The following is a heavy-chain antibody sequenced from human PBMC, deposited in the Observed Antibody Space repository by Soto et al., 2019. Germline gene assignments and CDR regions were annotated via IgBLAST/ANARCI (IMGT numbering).Heavy chain of an antibody. Sequence: HVQLQESGPGLVKPSQTVSLTCSVSGGSIISGGSYWNWIRQRPGKGLEWIGYIYDSEHTYNNPSIKVRVCLSIDTSKKQFYLKLTSLTAADTAVYYFARDDHTGYYGFEVWGQGTTVTV. CDR1: GGSIISGGSY. V-gene: IGHV4-31*03. CDR3: ARDDHTGYYGFEV. J-gene: IGHJ6*02. D-gene: IGHD2-2*02. CDR2: IYDSEHT.